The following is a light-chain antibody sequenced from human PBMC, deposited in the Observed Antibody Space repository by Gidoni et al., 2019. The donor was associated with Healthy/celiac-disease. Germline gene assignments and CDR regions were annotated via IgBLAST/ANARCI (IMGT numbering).Light chain of an antibody. J-gene: IGKJ5*01. V-gene: IGKV3-15*01. CDR2: GAS. CDR1: QSVRSN. Sequence: DIVMTQSPATLSVSPGERATLSCRASQSVRSNLAWYQQKPGQAPRLLIYGASTRATGIPARFSGSGSGTEFTLTISSLQSEDFAVYDCQQYNNWPPITFGQGTRLEIK. CDR3: QQYNNWPPIT.